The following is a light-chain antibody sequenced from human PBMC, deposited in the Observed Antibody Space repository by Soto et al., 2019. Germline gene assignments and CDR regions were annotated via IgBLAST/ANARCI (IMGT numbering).Light chain of an antibody. V-gene: IGKV1-12*01. Sequence: DIQMSQSPSSVSASVGDRVNISCRASQHIASYLAWYHQAPGKAPKLLIHGASSLYRGVASRFSGGGTGADFTLTMSSLQPEDFGIYFCQQTTAFPRTFGPGTRVDVK. CDR3: QQTTAFPRT. CDR2: GAS. CDR1: QHIASY. J-gene: IGKJ3*01.